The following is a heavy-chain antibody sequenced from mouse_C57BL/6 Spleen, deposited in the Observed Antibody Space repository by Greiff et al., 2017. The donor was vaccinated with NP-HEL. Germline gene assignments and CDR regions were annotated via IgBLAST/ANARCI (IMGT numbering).Heavy chain of an antibody. D-gene: IGHD2-1*01. V-gene: IGHV5-17*01. J-gene: IGHJ4*01. CDR2: ISSGSSTI. CDR1: GFTFSDYG. Sequence: EVQLVESGAGLVKPGASLKLSCAASGFTFSDYGMHWVRQAPEKGLEWVAYISSGSSTIYYADTVKGRSTISRDNAKNTLFLQMTSLRSEDTAMYYCARKGNGGKGAYAMDYWGQGTSVTVSS. CDR3: ARKGNGGKGAYAMDY.